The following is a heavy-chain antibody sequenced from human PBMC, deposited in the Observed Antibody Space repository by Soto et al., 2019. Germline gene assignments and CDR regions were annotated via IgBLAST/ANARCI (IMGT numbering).Heavy chain of an antibody. V-gene: IGHV4-59*08. CDR2: VFSSGTT. CDR3: ARQTEGLPGQHYMDV. CDR1: GGSVSNYY. J-gene: IGHJ6*03. Sequence: SETLSLTCTVSGGSVSNYYWTWIRQPPGKGLEWIGYVFSSGTTNYSPSLKSRVTISVDTSKNQFSLRLSSVAAADTAMYFCARQTEGLPGQHYMDVWGKGTTVTVSS. D-gene: IGHD2-21*02.